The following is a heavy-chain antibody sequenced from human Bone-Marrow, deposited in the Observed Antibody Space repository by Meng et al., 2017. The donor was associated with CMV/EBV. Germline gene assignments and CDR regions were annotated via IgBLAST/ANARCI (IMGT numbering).Heavy chain of an antibody. CDR2: INPNSGGT. CDR3: ARDQGGATRGEYDY. V-gene: IGHV1-2*02. CDR1: GYTFTAYY. D-gene: IGHD1-26*01. Sequence: ASVKVSCKASGYTFTAYYMHWVRQAPGQGLEWMGWINPNSGGTNYAQKFQGRVTMTRDTSISTAYMELSRLRSDDTAVYYCARDQGGATRGEYDYWGQGTLVTVSS. J-gene: IGHJ4*02.